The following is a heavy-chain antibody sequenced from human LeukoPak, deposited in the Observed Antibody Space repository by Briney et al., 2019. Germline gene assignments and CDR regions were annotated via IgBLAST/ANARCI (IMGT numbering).Heavy chain of an antibody. V-gene: IGHV3-21*01. D-gene: IGHD5/OR15-5a*01. CDR2: ISSSSSYI. Sequence: PGGSLRLSCAASGFTFSSYSMNWVRQAPGKGLEWVSSISSSSSYIYYADSVKGRFTISRDNAKNSLYLQMNSLRAEDTAVYYRARSWLVYYWYYGMDVWGQGTTVTVSS. CDR1: GFTFSSYS. J-gene: IGHJ6*02. CDR3: ARSWLVYYWYYGMDV.